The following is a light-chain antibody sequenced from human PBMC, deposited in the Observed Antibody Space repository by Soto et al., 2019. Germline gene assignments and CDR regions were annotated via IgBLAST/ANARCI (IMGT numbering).Light chain of an antibody. CDR2: RGS. Sequence: EVVLTQSPGTLSLSPGERATLSCRASQNIRGNELAWYQQKPGQAPRLLIYRGSSRATGIPDRFSGRGSGTDFTLTISRLEPEDFAVYYCQDYGTSAPWTFGQGIKVEFK. J-gene: IGKJ1*01. V-gene: IGKV3-20*01. CDR1: QNIRGNE. CDR3: QDYGTSAPWT.